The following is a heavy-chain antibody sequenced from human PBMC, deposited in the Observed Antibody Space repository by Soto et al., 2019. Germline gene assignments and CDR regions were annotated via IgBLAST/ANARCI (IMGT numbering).Heavy chain of an antibody. Sequence: ASVKVSCKASGGTFSSYAISWVRQAPGQGLEWMGGIIPIFGTANYAQKFQGRVTITADESTSTAYMELSSLRSEDTAVYYCARSAIVGVLYGSGSYGYYGMDVWGQGTTVTVSS. CDR3: ARSAIVGVLYGSGSYGYYGMDV. D-gene: IGHD3-10*01. CDR2: IIPIFGTA. V-gene: IGHV1-69*13. CDR1: GGTFSSYA. J-gene: IGHJ6*02.